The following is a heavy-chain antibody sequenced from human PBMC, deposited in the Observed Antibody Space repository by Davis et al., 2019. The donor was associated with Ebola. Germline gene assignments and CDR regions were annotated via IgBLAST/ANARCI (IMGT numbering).Heavy chain of an antibody. J-gene: IGHJ4*02. D-gene: IGHD3-22*01. CDR2: IKKDGVQK. CDR1: GFSFNEVW. CDR3: AKLVSGY. V-gene: IGHV3-7*03. Sequence: GGSLRLSCAASGFSFNEVWMHWVRQAPGKGLEWVATIKKDGVQKYYVGSVKGRFIISRDNAKNSLYLQMNSLRDEDTAVYYCAKLVSGYWGQGTLVSVSS.